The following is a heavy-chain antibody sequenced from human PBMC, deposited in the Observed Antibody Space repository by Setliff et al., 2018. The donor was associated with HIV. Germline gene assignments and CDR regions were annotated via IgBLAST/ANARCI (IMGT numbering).Heavy chain of an antibody. V-gene: IGHV4-39*07. J-gene: IGHJ3*02. CDR3: ARSLVPSGYYYGRHAFDI. D-gene: IGHD3-22*01. CDR1: GGSISSSSYY. Sequence: PSETLSLTCTVSGGSISSSSYYWGWIRQPPGKGLEWIGSIYYSGSTYYNPSFKSRVTISVDTSKNQFSLRVNSVTAADTAVYYCARSLVPSGYYYGRHAFDIWGQGTKVTVS. CDR2: IYYSGST.